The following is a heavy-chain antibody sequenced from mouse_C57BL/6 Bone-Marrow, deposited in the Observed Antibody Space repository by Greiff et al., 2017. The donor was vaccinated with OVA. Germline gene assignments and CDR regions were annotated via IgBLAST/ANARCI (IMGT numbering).Heavy chain of an antibody. V-gene: IGHV1-81*01. D-gene: IGHD1-1*01. CDR3: ARKLFLRSWFAY. J-gene: IGHJ3*01. CDR1: GYTFTSYG. Sequence: VQLQQSGAELARPGASVKLSCKASGYTFTSYGISWVKQRTGQGLEWIGEIYPRSGNTYYNEKFKGKATLTADKSSSTAYMELRSLTSEDSAVYFCARKLFLRSWFAYWGQGTLVTVSA. CDR2: IYPRSGNT.